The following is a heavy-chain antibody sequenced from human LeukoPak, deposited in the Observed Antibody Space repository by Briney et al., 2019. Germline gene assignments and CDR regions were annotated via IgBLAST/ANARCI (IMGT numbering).Heavy chain of an antibody. V-gene: IGHV3-7*01. J-gene: IGHJ4*02. D-gene: IGHD3-10*01. Sequence: PGGSLRLSCAASGFTFSSYWMSWVRQAPGKGLESVANIKQDGSEKYYVDSVKGRFTISRDNSKNTLYLQMNSLRAEDTAVYYCAKDHWFGTPYYFDYWGQGTLVTVSS. CDR1: GFTFSSYW. CDR2: IKQDGSEK. CDR3: AKDHWFGTPYYFDY.